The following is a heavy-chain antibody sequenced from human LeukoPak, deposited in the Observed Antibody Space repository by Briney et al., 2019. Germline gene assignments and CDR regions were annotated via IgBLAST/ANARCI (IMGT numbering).Heavy chain of an antibody. CDR3: ASDKLGTDAFDI. D-gene: IGHD7-27*01. Sequence: GGSLRLSCAASGFTFSRYWMHWVRQAPGKGLMWVSRISPDGSTTLYADSVKGRFSISRDNSKNTLYLQMNSLRAEDTAVYYCASDKLGTDAFDIWGQGTVVTVSS. J-gene: IGHJ3*02. V-gene: IGHV3-74*03. CDR1: GFTFSRYW. CDR2: ISPDGSTT.